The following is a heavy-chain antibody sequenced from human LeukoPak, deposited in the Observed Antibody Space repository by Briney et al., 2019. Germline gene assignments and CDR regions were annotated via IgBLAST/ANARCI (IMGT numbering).Heavy chain of an antibody. Sequence: SETLSLTCALYGGSFSGYYWRWIRQPPGKGLEWIGEINHSGSTNYNPSLKGRVTMSVDTSKKQFSLKLSSVTAADTAVYYCARHAGGIAAAGTRPFDYWGQGTLVTVSS. CDR1: GGSFSGYY. D-gene: IGHD6-13*01. V-gene: IGHV4-34*01. J-gene: IGHJ4*02. CDR3: ARHAGGIAAAGTRPFDY. CDR2: INHSGST.